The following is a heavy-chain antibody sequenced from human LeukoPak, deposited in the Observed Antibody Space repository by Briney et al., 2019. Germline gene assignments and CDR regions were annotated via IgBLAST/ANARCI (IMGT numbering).Heavy chain of an antibody. D-gene: IGHD3-9*01. Sequence: SVKVSCKASGGTFSSYAISWVRQAPGQGLEWMGGIIPIFSTANYAQKFQGRVTITADESTSTAYMELSSLRSEDTAVYYCAREVYFDPYYFDYWGQGTLVTVSS. CDR1: GGTFSSYA. CDR3: AREVYFDPYYFDY. CDR2: IIPIFSTA. J-gene: IGHJ4*02. V-gene: IGHV1-69*13.